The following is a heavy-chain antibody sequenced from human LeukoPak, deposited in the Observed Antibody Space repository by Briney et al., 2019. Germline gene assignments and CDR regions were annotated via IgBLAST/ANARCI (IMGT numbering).Heavy chain of an antibody. Sequence: SETLSLTCTVSGGSISSGSYYWTWIRQPAGKGLEWIGFIYYSGSTNYNPSLKSRVTISVDTSKNQFSLKLSSVTAADTAVYYCARGDGSSSWYYPVETYFDYWGQGTLVTVSS. CDR3: ARGDGSSSWYYPVETYFDY. J-gene: IGHJ4*02. CDR1: GGSISSGSYY. V-gene: IGHV4-61*10. D-gene: IGHD6-13*01. CDR2: IYYSGST.